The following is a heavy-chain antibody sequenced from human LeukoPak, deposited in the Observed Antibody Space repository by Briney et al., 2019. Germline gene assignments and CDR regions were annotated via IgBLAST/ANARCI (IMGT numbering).Heavy chain of an antibody. CDR2: IKQDGSEK. Sequence: GGSLRLSCAASGFTFSSYWMSWVRQAPGKGLEWVANIKQDGSEKYYVDSVKGRFTISRDNAKNSLYLQMNSLRAEDTAVYDCARKYCRSPRCPAGPYYYYYRAVWAKGPTVTVPS. CDR3: ARKYCRSPRCPAGPYYYYYRAV. V-gene: IGHV3-7*01. D-gene: IGHD2-2*01. J-gene: IGHJ6*03. CDR1: GFTFSSYW.